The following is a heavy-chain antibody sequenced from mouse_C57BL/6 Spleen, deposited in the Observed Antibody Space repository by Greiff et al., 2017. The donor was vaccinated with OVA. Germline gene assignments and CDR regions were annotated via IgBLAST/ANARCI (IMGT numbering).Heavy chain of an antibody. CDR1: GYSITSGYY. J-gene: IGHJ4*01. CDR2: ISYDGSN. V-gene: IGHV3-6*01. Sequence: EVQLVESGPGLVKPSQSLSLTCSVTGYSITSGYYWNWIRQFPGNKLEWMGYISYDGSNNYNPSLKNRISITRDTSKNQFFLKLNSVTTEDTATYYCARGAYGYDGGYYAMDYWGQGTSVTVSS. CDR3: ARGAYGYDGGYYAMDY. D-gene: IGHD2-2*01.